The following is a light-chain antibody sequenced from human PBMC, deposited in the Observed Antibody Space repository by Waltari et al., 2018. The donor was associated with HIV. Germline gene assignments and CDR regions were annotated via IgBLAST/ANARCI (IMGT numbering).Light chain of an antibody. CDR1: SNDVGRYNY. CDR3: QAWDGSTAHVV. V-gene: IGLV2-11*01. CDR2: AVS. J-gene: IGLJ2*01. Sequence: QSALTQPRSVSGSPGQTVTISCTGSSNDVGRYNYVSWYQQHPGKAPKFLIYAVSKRPSGVPERFSGSNSGNTATLSISGTQAMDEADFYCQAWDGSTAHVVFGGGTKLTVL.